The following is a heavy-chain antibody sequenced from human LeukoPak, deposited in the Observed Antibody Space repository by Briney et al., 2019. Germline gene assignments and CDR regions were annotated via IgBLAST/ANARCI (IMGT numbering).Heavy chain of an antibody. Sequence: SETLSPTCTVSGGSISSYYWSWIRQPPGKGLEWIGYIYYSGSTNYNPSLKSRVTISVDTSKNQFSLKLSSVTAADTAVYYCARHAYDSSGYYYGLXYWGXGTLVTVSS. D-gene: IGHD3-22*01. CDR1: GGSISSYY. CDR3: ARHAYDSSGYYYGLXY. J-gene: IGHJ4*02. CDR2: IYYSGST. V-gene: IGHV4-59*01.